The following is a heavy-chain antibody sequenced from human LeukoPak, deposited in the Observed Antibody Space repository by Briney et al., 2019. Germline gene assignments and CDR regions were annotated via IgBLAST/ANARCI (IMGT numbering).Heavy chain of an antibody. CDR3: ARGPIVTHLMDV. J-gene: IGHJ6*03. CDR1: GFTFTSSA. CDR2: IVVGSGNT. Sequence: GASVKVSCKASGFTFTSSAMQWVRQARGHRLGWVGWIVVGSGNTNYAQKFQERVTTTRHMSTSTAYMELSSLRSEDTAVYYCARGPIVTHLMDVWGKGTTVTISS. V-gene: IGHV1-58*02. D-gene: IGHD2/OR15-2a*01.